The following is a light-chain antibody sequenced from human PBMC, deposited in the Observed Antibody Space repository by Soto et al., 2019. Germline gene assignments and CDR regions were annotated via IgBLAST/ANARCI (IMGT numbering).Light chain of an antibody. CDR3: QQYGSSPYT. Sequence: ENVLTQSPGSLSLSPGERATLSCRASQSVSSNYLAWYQQKPGQSPRLLIYGATNMATGIPDRFSASGSGTDFTLTISRLEPEDFALYFCQQYGSSPYTFGQGTQLDIK. V-gene: IGKV3-20*01. CDR1: QSVSSNY. CDR2: GAT. J-gene: IGKJ2*01.